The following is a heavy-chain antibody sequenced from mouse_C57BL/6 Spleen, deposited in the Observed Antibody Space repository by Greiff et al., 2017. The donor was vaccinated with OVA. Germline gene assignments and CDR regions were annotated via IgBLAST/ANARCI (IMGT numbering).Heavy chain of an antibody. CDR3: ARWEGDYDEAMDY. J-gene: IGHJ4*01. CDR1: GYTFTSYG. V-gene: IGHV1-81*01. D-gene: IGHD2-4*01. CDR2: IYPRSGNT. Sequence: QVQLQQSGAELARPGASVKLSCKAFGYTFTSYGISWVKQRTGQGLEWIGEIYPRSGNTYYNEKFKGKATLTADKSSSTAYMELRSLTSEDSAVYFCARWEGDYDEAMDYWGQGTSVTVSS.